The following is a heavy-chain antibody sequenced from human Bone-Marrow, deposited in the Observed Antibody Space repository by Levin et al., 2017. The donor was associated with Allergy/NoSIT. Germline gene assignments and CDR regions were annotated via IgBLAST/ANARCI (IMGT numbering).Heavy chain of an antibody. V-gene: IGHV3-23*01. CDR2: IGGSGATT. CDR3: AKLSTESYSDY. Sequence: GGSLRLSCAASGFTFSSCGMIWVRQSPGKGLEWVAAIGGSGATTYYADSVKGRFTISRDNSKNTMYLKMNSLRAEDAALYYCAKLSTESYSDYWGQGTLVTVSS. J-gene: IGHJ4*02. D-gene: IGHD1-26*01. CDR1: GFTFSSCG.